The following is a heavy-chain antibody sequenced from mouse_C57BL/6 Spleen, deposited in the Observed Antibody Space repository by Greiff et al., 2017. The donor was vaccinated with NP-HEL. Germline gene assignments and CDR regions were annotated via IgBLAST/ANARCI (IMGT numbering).Heavy chain of an antibody. V-gene: IGHV1-9*01. D-gene: IGHD1-1*01. CDR3: ARGEILHYYGSSSWYFDV. CDR2: ILPGSGST. J-gene: IGHJ1*03. Sequence: QVQLQQSGAELMKPGASVKLSCKATGYTFTGYWIEWVKQRPGHGLEWIGEILPGSGSTNYNEKFKGKATFTADTSSNTAYMQLSSLTTEDSAIYYCARGEILHYYGSSSWYFDVWGTGTTVTVSS. CDR1: GYTFTGYW.